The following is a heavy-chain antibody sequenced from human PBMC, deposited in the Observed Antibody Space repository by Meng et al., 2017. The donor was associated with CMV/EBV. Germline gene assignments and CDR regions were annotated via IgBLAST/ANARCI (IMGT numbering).Heavy chain of an antibody. D-gene: IGHD3-16*01. J-gene: IGHJ4*02. Sequence: SGVTCNNDDMHWVRRAPVRGLEGVGLRSFDGSGTYYTESVKGRFTISRDNSKLTLYIQMNSLIPEDTAFYSCAKERGGGGATAFDSWGQGTLVTVSS. CDR2: RSFDGSGT. CDR1: GVTCNNDD. V-gene: IGHV3-30*18. CDR3: AKERGGGGATAFDS.